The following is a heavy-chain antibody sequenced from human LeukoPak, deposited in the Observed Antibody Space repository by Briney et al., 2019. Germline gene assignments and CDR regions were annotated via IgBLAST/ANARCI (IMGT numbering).Heavy chain of an antibody. Sequence: ASVKVSCKASGYTFTSYGISWVRQAPGQGLEGVGWISAYTGNTNYAPKLQGRVTVTTDTSTSTAYMELRSLRSDDTAVYYCARDPDCSGGSCYYYYYYYMDVWGKGPTVTVSS. CDR1: GYTFTSYG. J-gene: IGHJ6*03. CDR3: ARDPDCSGGSCYYYYYYYMDV. V-gene: IGHV1-18*01. CDR2: ISAYTGNT. D-gene: IGHD2-15*01.